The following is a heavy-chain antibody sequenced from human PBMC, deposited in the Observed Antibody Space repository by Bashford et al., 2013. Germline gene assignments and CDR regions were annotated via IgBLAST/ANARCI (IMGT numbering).Heavy chain of an antibody. V-gene: IGHV5-51*03. D-gene: IGHD2/OR15-2a*01. CDR2: INPGDSDT. Sequence: GESLKISCQGSGYTFSNYWIAWVRLMPGRGLEWMGIINPGDSDTRYSPSFEGHVTISADKSITTAYLQWRSLQASDSAMYYCARARGSMTFFRGELTKHPLLFWGQGTRVTVSS. CDR3: ARARGSMTFFRGELTKHPLLF. CDR1: GYTFSNYW. J-gene: IGHJ4*02.